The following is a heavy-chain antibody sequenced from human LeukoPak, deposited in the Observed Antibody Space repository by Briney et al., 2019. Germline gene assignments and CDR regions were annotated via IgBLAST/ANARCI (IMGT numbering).Heavy chain of an antibody. V-gene: IGHV3-7*01. CDR1: GFTFSSYW. CDR3: ASDQQVATIYSYSFDY. D-gene: IGHD5-12*01. Sequence: GGSLRLSCAASGFTFSSYWMSWVRQAPGKGLEWVANINQDGSEKYYVDSVEGRFNISRDNARNSLYLQMNSLRAEDTAVYYCASDQQVATIYSYSFDYWGQGTLVTVSS. J-gene: IGHJ4*02. CDR2: INQDGSEK.